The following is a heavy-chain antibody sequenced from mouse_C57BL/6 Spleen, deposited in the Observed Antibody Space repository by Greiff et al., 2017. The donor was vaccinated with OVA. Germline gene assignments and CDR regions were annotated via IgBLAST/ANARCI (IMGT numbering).Heavy chain of an antibody. CDR1: GYTFTSYW. J-gene: IGHJ4*01. V-gene: IGHV1-55*01. D-gene: IGHD2-4*01. Sequence: QVQLQQPGAELVKPGASVKMSCKASGYTFTSYWITWVKQRPGQGLEWIGDIYPGSGSTNYTEKFKSKATLTVDPSSSTAYMQLSSLTSEDSAVYYCAREGDYGAYYAMDDWGQGTSVTVSS. CDR2: IYPGSGST. CDR3: AREGDYGAYYAMDD.